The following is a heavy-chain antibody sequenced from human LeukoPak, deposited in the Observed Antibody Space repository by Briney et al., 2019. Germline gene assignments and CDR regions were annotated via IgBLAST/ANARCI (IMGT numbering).Heavy chain of an antibody. CDR3: ARAFLVGAIGIWFDP. CDR1: GGTFSSYA. Sequence: SVKVSCKASGGTFSSYAISWVRQAPGQGLEWMGGIIPILGIANYAQKFQGRVTITADKSTSTAYMELSSLRSEDAAVYYCARAFLVGAIGIWFDPWGQGTLVTVSS. V-gene: IGHV1-69*10. CDR2: IIPILGIA. J-gene: IGHJ5*02. D-gene: IGHD1-26*01.